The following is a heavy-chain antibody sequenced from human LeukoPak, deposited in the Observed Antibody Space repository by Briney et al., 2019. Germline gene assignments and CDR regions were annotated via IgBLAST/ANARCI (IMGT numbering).Heavy chain of an antibody. CDR3: ARDYGIGPLGC. Sequence: ESGPTLVNPTQTLTLTCNFWGFSLSTSAMRVSWIRHPPGMALEWLARIDWDDDKFYSTSLKTRLTISKDTSKNQVVLTLTNMDPVDTATYYCARDYGIGPLGCWGQGTLVTVSS. V-gene: IGHV2-70*04. CDR1: GFSLSTSAMR. CDR2: IDWDDDK. D-gene: IGHD4/OR15-4a*01. J-gene: IGHJ4*02.